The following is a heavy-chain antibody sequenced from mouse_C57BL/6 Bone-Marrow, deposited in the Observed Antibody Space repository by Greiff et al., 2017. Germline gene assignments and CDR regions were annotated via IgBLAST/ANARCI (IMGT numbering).Heavy chain of an antibody. Sequence: EVHLVESGGGLVQSGRSLRLSCATSGFTFSDFYMEWVRQAPGKGLEWIAASRNKANDYTTEYSASVKGRFIVSRDTSQSILYLQMNALRAEDTAIYYCARDAGTTVVKDYWGQGTTLTVSS. V-gene: IGHV7-1*01. CDR2: SRNKANDYTT. CDR3: ARDAGTTVVKDY. D-gene: IGHD1-1*01. J-gene: IGHJ2*01. CDR1: GFTFSDFY.